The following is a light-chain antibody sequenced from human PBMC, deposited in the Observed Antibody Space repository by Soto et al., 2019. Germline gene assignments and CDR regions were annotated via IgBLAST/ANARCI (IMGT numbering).Light chain of an antibody. V-gene: IGKV1-39*01. J-gene: IGKJ1*01. CDR3: QQSYSTPVT. CDR2: AAS. CDR1: RGIDIY. Sequence: DIQMTQSPSSLSASVGDRVTITCRASRGIDIYLNWYHQKPGKAPKLLIYAASNLQTGVPSRFSVSGSGTDFTLTISSLQPEDFATYYCQQSYSTPVTFGQGTKVEIK.